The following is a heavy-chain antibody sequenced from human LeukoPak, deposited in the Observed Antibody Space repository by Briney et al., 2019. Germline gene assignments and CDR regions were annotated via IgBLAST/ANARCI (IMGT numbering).Heavy chain of an antibody. Sequence: GGSLRLPCAASGFTFSSYGMHWVRQAPGKGLEWVAVISYDGSNKYYADSVKGRFTISRDNSKNTLYLQMNSLRAEDTAVYYCAKDGGYDFWSGYYSSYYGMDVWGQGTTVTVSS. CDR2: ISYDGSNK. D-gene: IGHD3-3*01. CDR1: GFTFSSYG. V-gene: IGHV3-30*18. CDR3: AKDGGYDFWSGYYSSYYGMDV. J-gene: IGHJ6*02.